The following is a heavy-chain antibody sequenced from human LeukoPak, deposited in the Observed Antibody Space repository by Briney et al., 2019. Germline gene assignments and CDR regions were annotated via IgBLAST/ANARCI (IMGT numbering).Heavy chain of an antibody. CDR1: GASINSAGYY. CDR2: ISYTGST. J-gene: IGHJ4*02. CDR3: ARGDY. V-gene: IGHV4-31*03. Sequence: NPSETLSLTCTVSGASINSAGYYWSWIRQLPGKGLEWIGYISYTGSTYYNPSLKSRVIISRDTSKNQFSLKLSSVTAADTAIYYCARGDYWGQGTLVTVSS.